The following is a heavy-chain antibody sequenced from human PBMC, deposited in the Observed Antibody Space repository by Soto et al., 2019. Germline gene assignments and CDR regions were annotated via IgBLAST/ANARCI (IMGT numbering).Heavy chain of an antibody. CDR2: ISSSSSYI. Sequence: EVQLVESGGGLVKPGGSLRLSCAASGFTFSSYSMNWVRQAPGKGLERVSSISSSSSYIYYADSVKGRFTISRDNAKNSLYLQMNSLRAEDTAVYYCARASSTVTRGYYFDYWGQGTLVTVSS. D-gene: IGHD4-17*01. CDR3: ARASSTVTRGYYFDY. J-gene: IGHJ4*02. CDR1: GFTFSSYS. V-gene: IGHV3-21*01.